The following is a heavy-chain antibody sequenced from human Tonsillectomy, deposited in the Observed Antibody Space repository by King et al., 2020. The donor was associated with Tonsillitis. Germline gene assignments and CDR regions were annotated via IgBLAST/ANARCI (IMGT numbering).Heavy chain of an antibody. CDR3: ARDRRDCTNGVCSYAYYYYMDV. V-gene: IGHV1-69*01. Sequence: QLVQSGAEVKKPGSSVKVSCKASGGTLTTYAISWVRQAPGQGLEWMGGIIPIFGIAKYAQKFQGRAAITADESTSTAYMERGSLRSEDTAGYYCARDRRDCTNGVCSYAYYYYMDVWGKGTPVTVSS. CDR1: GGTLTTYA. CDR2: IIPIFGIA. D-gene: IGHD2-8*01. J-gene: IGHJ6*03.